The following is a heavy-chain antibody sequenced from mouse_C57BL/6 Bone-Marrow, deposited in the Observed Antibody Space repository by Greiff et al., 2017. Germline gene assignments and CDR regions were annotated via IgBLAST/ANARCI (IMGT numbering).Heavy chain of an antibody. J-gene: IGHJ2*01. CDR3: ARSSSFTTVVAFDY. D-gene: IGHD1-1*01. CDR1: GYTFTSYG. V-gene: IGHV1-81*01. CDR2: IYPRSGNT. Sequence: VQVVESGAELARPGASVKLSCKASGYTFTSYGISWVKQRTGQGLEWIGEIYPRSGNTYYNEKFKGKATLTADKSSSTAYMELRSLTSEDSAVYFCARSSSFTTVVAFDYWGQGTTLTVSS.